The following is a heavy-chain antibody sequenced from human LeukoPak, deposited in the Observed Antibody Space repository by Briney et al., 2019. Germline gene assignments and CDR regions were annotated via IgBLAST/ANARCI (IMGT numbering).Heavy chain of an antibody. CDR2: IYPGDSDT. D-gene: IGHD5-18*01. CDR1: GYSFTSYW. J-gene: IGHJ6*03. Sequence: GESLKISCKGSGYSFTSYWIGWVCQMPGKGLEWMGIIYPGDSDTRYSPSFQGQVTISADKSISTAYLQWSSLKASDTAMYYCARRGYSYGSYYYYMDVWGKGTTVTVSS. V-gene: IGHV5-51*01. CDR3: ARRGYSYGSYYYYMDV.